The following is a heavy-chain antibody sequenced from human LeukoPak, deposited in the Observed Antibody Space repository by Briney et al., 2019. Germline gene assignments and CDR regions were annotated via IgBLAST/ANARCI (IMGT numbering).Heavy chain of an antibody. CDR1: GFTFSSYS. V-gene: IGHV3-21*01. J-gene: IGHJ6*02. CDR3: AILPVHATPDYYYGMDV. CDR2: ISSSSSYI. D-gene: IGHD2-8*01. Sequence: PGGSLRLSCAASGFTFSSYSMNWVRQAPGKGLEWVSSISSSSSYIYYADSVKGRFTISRDNAKNSLYLQMNSLRAEDTAVYYCAILPVHATPDYYYGMDVWGQGTTVTASS.